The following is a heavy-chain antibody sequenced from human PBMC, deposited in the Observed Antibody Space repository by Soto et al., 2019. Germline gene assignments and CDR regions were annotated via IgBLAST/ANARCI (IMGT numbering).Heavy chain of an antibody. Sequence: SETLSLTCAVSGGSISSGGYSWSWIRQPPGKGLEWIGYIYYSGSTYYNPSLKSRVTISVDTSKNQFSLKLSSVTAADTAVYYCARSRFLEWLALDYWGQGTLVTVSS. CDR1: GGSISSGGYS. CDR2: IYYSGST. J-gene: IGHJ4*02. CDR3: ARSRFLEWLALDY. D-gene: IGHD3-3*01. V-gene: IGHV4-30-2*02.